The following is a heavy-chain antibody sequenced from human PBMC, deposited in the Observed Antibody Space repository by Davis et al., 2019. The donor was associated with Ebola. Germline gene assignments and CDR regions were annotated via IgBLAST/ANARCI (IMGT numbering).Heavy chain of an antibody. V-gene: IGHV3-53*01. D-gene: IGHD3-9*01. Sequence: GGSLRLSCEASGFTVSSYYMNWVRQAPGKGLEWVSVIYSGGDKYYTDSVKGRSIISRDNSKNTLYLQLSSLTPEDSAVYYCARDIFPEDGMDVWGQGTTVTVS. CDR1: GFTVSSYY. CDR3: ARDIFPEDGMDV. CDR2: IYSGGDK. J-gene: IGHJ6*02.